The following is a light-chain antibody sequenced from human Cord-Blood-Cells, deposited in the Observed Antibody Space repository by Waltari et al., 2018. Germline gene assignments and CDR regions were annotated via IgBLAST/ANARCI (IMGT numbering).Light chain of an antibody. Sequence: QSALTQPASVSGSPGQSITISCTGTSSDVGGYNYVSWYQQHPGKARKLMIYDVSNRPSGVCKRLSGSKSGNTASLTISGLQAADEADYYCSSYTSSSTLVFGGGTKLTVL. CDR1: SSDVGGYNY. J-gene: IGLJ3*02. V-gene: IGLV2-14*03. CDR2: DVS. CDR3: SSYTSSSTLV.